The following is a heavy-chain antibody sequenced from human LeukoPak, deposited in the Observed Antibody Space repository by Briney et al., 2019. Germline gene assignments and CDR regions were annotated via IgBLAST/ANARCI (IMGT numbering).Heavy chain of an antibody. Sequence: SETLSLTCTVSGGSISSGGYYWSWIRQHPGKGLEWIGYIYYSGSTYYNPSLKSRVTISVDTSKNQFSLKLSSVTAADTAVYYCARVADYSNFVDYWGQGTLVNVSS. J-gene: IGHJ4*02. CDR1: GGSISSGGYY. CDR3: ARVADYSNFVDY. CDR2: IYYSGST. D-gene: IGHD4-11*01. V-gene: IGHV4-31*03.